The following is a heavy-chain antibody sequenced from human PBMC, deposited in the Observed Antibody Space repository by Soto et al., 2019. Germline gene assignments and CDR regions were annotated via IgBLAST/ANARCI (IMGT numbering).Heavy chain of an antibody. J-gene: IGHJ6*02. D-gene: IGHD6-19*01. CDR2: IGSTGTTT. CDR1: GFTLSHYG. CDR3: ARVRLMSEIYGMDV. Sequence: GGSLRLSCVVSGFTLSHYGMNWVRQAPGKGLEWISYIGSTGTTTYYADSVKGRFTISRDYAKNSLYLQMNSLRDVDTAVYYCARVRLMSEIYGMDVWGHGPKVTVYS. V-gene: IGHV3-48*02.